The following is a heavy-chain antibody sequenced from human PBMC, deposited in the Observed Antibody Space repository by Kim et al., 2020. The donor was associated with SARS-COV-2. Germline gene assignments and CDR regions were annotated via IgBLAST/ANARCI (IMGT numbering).Heavy chain of an antibody. CDR3: ARGRSGVVPSPILGLGPYYYYYAMDV. Sequence: ETLSLTCAVYGGSFSAYSWIWIRQAPGKGLEWIGEVNHSGITKYHPSLKSRVTISVDTSKNQFSLKLPSVTAADTAVFYCARGRSGVVPSPILGLGPYYYYYAMDVWGQGTTVTVS. D-gene: IGHD3-3*01. V-gene: IGHV4-34*01. CDR2: VNHSGIT. J-gene: IGHJ6*02. CDR1: GGSFSAYS.